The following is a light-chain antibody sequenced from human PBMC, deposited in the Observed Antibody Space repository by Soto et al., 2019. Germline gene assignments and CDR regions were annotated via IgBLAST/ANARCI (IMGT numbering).Light chain of an antibody. CDR2: KVS. J-gene: IGKJ2*01. V-gene: IGKV2-30*01. CDR3: VQATHWPYT. Sequence: DVVMTQSPLSLPVTLGQPASISCRSSQSLVYSDRNTYLNWFQQRPGQSPRRLIYKVSNRDSGVPDRFSGSGSGTDFTLKISRVEAEDVGVYYCVQATHWPYTFGQGTKLEIK. CDR1: QSLVYSDRNTY.